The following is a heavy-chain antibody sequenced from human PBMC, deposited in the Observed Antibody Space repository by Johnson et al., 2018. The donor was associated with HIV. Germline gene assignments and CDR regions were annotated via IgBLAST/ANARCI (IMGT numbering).Heavy chain of an antibody. Sequence: VQLVESGGGFVQPGGSLRLSCAASGFTFSSYWMTWVRQAPGKGLEWVGRTRDKANSYTTEYAASVKGRFTISRDDSKKSLYLQMNSLKTEDTAVYYCARDSSGYSGFDIWGQGTVVTVSS. CDR1: GFTFSSYW. D-gene: IGHD3-22*01. J-gene: IGHJ3*02. V-gene: IGHV3-72*01. CDR2: TRDKANSYTT. CDR3: ARDSSGYSGFDI.